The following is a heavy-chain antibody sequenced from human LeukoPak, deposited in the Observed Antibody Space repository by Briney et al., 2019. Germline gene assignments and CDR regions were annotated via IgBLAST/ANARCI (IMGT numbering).Heavy chain of an antibody. V-gene: IGHV1-8*03. D-gene: IGHD2-15*01. CDR3: ARAKGQYRYSDAFDI. CDR2: MNPNSGNT. J-gene: IGHJ3*02. CDR1: GYTLTSYD. Sequence: ASVKVSCKASGYTLTSYDINWVRQATGQGLKWMGWMNPNSGNTGYAQKFQGRVTITRNTSISTAYMELSSLRSEDTAVYYCARAKGQYRYSDAFDIWGQGTMVTVSS.